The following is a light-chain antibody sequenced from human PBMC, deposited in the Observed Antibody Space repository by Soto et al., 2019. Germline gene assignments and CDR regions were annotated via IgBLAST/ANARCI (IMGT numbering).Light chain of an antibody. Sequence: EIQMTQSPYSLSPSVGDRVTITCRASQGIRNDLDWFQQKPGKAPKLLIYAASNLQSGVPSRFSGSGSGTDFTLTISSLQPEDFATYYCQQSYSTPRTFGQGTKVDIK. CDR1: QGIRND. CDR2: AAS. V-gene: IGKV1-39*01. CDR3: QQSYSTPRT. J-gene: IGKJ1*01.